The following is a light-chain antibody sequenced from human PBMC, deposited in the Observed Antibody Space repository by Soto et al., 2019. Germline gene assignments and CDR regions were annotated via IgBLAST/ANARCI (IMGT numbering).Light chain of an antibody. CDR3: SSYTSSSTPDF. J-gene: IGLJ1*01. V-gene: IGLV2-14*01. CDR1: SSDVGGYNY. Sequence: QSALTQPASVSGSPGQSITISCTGTSSDVGGYNYVSWYQQHPGKAPKLMIYEVSNRPSWVSNRFAGSKSGNTASLTISGLQAEDEADYYCSSYTSSSTPDFCGTGTKLTVL. CDR2: EVS.